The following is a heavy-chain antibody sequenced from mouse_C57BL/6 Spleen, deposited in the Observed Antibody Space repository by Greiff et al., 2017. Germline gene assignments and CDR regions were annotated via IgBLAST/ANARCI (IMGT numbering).Heavy chain of an antibody. CDR3: ARGVVYYDYDGWFAY. CDR2: ISYDGSN. J-gene: IGHJ3*01. Sequence: ESGPGLVKPSQSLSLTCSVTGYSITSGYYWNWIRQFPGNKLEWMGYISYDGSNNYNPSLKNRISITRDTSKNQFFLKLNSVTTEDTATYYCARGVVYYDYDGWFAYWGQGTLVTVSA. V-gene: IGHV3-6*01. D-gene: IGHD2-4*01. CDR1: GYSITSGYY.